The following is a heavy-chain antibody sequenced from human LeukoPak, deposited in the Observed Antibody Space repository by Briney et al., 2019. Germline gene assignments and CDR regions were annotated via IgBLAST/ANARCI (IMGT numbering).Heavy chain of an antibody. V-gene: IGHV6-1*01. Sequence: SQTLSLTCAISGDSVSSNSAAWNWIRQSPSRGLEGLGRTYYSSKWYTDYAVSVTSRITINPDTSKNQFSLQLNSVTPEDTAVYYCARDKDYSIDHWGQGTLVTVSS. D-gene: IGHD4-11*01. CDR3: ARDKDYSIDH. CDR1: GDSVSSNSAA. J-gene: IGHJ4*02. CDR2: TYYSSKWYT.